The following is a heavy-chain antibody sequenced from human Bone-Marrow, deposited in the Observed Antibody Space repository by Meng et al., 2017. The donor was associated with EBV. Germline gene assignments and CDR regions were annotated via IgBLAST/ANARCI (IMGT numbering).Heavy chain of an antibody. CDR1: GYTFTGYD. CDR2: INPNSGGT. V-gene: IGHV1-2*06. J-gene: IGHJ5*02. Sequence: QVRVVQCWDEGKNPGASVKVSCKDSGYTFTGYDMHLVRQATGQGLEWMGRINPNSGGTNYAQKFQGRVTMTRDTSISTDYMELSRLRSDDTAVYYCARRVTMVRGVITNWFDPWGQGTLVTVSS. CDR3: ARRVTMVRGVITNWFDP. D-gene: IGHD3-10*01.